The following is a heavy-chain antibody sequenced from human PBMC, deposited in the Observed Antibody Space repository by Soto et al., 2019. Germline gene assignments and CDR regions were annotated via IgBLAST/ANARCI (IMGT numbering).Heavy chain of an antibody. V-gene: IGHV4-31*03. J-gene: IGHJ5*02. D-gene: IGHD3-10*01. CDR1: GGSISSGGYY. CDR2: IYYSGST. CDR3: ARDLLGGMGFGEWDWFDP. Sequence: QVQLQESGPGLVKPSQTLSLTCTVSGGSISSGGYYWSWIRQHPGKGLEWIGYIYYSGSTYYNPSLKRRVTISVDTSKNQFSLKLSSVTAADTAVYYCARDLLGGMGFGEWDWFDPWGQGTLVTVSS.